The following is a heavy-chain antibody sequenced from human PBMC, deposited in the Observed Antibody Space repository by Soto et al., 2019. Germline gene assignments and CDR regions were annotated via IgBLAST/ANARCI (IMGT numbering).Heavy chain of an antibody. CDR2: INPKGRAT. D-gene: IGHD2-15*01. Sequence: QVQLVQSGAEVKRPGASVKVSCKASGYTFSNYFINWVRQAPGQGLEWVGVINPKGRATTYAQKFQGRVNMTSDTSTNTIYMTLRSLTSEDTAFYYCARDEGFCSGGSCTGWFDPWGQGTLVTVSS. V-gene: IGHV1-46*01. CDR3: ARDEGFCSGGSCTGWFDP. CDR1: GYTFSNYF. J-gene: IGHJ5*02.